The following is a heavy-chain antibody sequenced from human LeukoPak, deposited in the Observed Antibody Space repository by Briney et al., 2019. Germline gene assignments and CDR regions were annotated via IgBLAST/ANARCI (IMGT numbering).Heavy chain of an antibody. J-gene: IGHJ3*02. CDR3: AKIYYGSERGAFDI. Sequence: GGSLRLSCAASGFTFSSYWMHWVRQAPGKGLVWVSRINSDGSSTSYADSVKGRFTISRDNAKNSLYLQMNSLRAEDTALYYCAKIYYGSERGAFDIWGQGTMVTVSS. CDR2: INSDGSST. D-gene: IGHD3-10*01. V-gene: IGHV3-74*01. CDR1: GFTFSSYW.